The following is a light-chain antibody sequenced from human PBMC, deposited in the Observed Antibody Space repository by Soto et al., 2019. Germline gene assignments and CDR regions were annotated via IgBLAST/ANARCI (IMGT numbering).Light chain of an antibody. CDR2: EVN. CDR1: TSDAGGYNY. V-gene: IGLV2-8*01. CDR3: SSYAGSKNFIL. Sequence: QSVLTQPPSASGSPGQSVTISCTGTTSDAGGYNYVSWYQLHPGKVPKLIISEVNKRPSGVPDRFSGSKSGSTASLTVSGLQAEDEADYFCSSYAGSKNFILFGGGTKVTVL. J-gene: IGLJ2*01.